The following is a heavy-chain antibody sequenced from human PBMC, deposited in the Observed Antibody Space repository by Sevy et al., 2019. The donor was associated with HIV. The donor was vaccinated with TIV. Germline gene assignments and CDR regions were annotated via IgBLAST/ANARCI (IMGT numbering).Heavy chain of an antibody. V-gene: IGHV1-18*01. D-gene: IGHD2-2*01. J-gene: IGHJ4*02. Sequence: GESLKISCKASGYTFTSYGISWVRQAPGQGLEWMGWISAYNGNTNYAQKLQGRVTMTTDTSTSTAYMELRSLRSDDTAVYYCARDGLLGYCSSTSCSPSDYWGQGTLVTVSS. CDR3: ARDGLLGYCSSTSCSPSDY. CDR2: ISAYNGNT. CDR1: GYTFTSYG.